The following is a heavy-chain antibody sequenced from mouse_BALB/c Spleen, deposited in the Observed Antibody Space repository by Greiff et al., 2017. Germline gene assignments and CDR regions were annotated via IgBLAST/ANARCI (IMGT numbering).Heavy chain of an antibody. CDR3: ARDLGKGAY. Sequence: EVQVVESGGGLVQPGGSLKLSCAASGFTFSSYGMSWVRQTPDKRLELVATINSNGGSTYYPDSVKGRFTISRDNAKNTLYLQMSSLKSEDTAMYYCARDLGKGAYWGQGTLVTVSA. D-gene: IGHD1-3*01. J-gene: IGHJ3*01. V-gene: IGHV5-6-3*01. CDR2: INSNGGST. CDR1: GFTFSSYG.